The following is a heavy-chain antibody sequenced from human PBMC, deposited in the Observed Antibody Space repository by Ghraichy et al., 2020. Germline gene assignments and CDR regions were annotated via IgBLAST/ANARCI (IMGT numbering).Heavy chain of an antibody. Sequence: ASEKVSCKTSGYTFVNYGITWVRQAPGQGLEWLGWITTKSGNTQYGWKFQDRVTMTTDTSTNTAYLELRSLRSDDTAVYYCARGINYFDPWGQGTLVTVAS. J-gene: IGHJ5*02. D-gene: IGHD5-24*01. CDR2: ITTKSGNT. CDR3: ARGINYFDP. V-gene: IGHV1-18*01. CDR1: GYTFVNYG.